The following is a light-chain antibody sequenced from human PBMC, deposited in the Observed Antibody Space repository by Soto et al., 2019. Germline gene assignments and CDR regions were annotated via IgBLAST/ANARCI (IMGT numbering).Light chain of an antibody. CDR1: SSDVGGYDY. Sequence: QSALTQPASVSGSPGQSITISCTGTSSDVGGYDYVSWYQHHPGKAPKLMIYEVSTRPSGVSNRFSGSKSGNTASLTISGLQAEDEADYYCTSYTSSSTLVFGGGTKHTVL. V-gene: IGLV2-14*01. CDR2: EVS. CDR3: TSYTSSSTLV. J-gene: IGLJ2*01.